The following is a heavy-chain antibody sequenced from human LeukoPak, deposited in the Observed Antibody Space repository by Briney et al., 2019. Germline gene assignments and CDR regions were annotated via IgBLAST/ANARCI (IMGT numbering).Heavy chain of an antibody. CDR1: GGSFSSHY. V-gene: IGHV4-59*11. CDR3: ARECSGGSCYGLSSFDY. CDR2: IYYSGST. Sequence: SETLSLTCTVSGGSFSSHYWSWIRQPPGKGLEWIGDIYYSGSTNYNPSLKSRVTISVDTSKNQFSLKLSSVTAADTAVYYCARECSGGSCYGLSSFDYWGQGTLVTVSS. D-gene: IGHD2-15*01. J-gene: IGHJ4*02.